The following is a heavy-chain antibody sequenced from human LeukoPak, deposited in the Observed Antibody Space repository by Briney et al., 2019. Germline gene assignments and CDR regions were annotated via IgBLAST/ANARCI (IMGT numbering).Heavy chain of an antibody. CDR2: ISDSGGDT. CDR3: AKDRGPAAASSKVGFDY. J-gene: IGHJ4*02. Sequence: PGGSLTLSCAASAFTFSSFAMRWVRQAPGKGLQWVSGISDSGGDTDYADSVKGRFTISRDNSRNTLYLQMNTVRGDDTAIYYCAKDRGPAAASSKVGFDYWGQGTLVTVAS. D-gene: IGHD6-25*01. CDR1: AFTFSSFA. V-gene: IGHV3-23*01.